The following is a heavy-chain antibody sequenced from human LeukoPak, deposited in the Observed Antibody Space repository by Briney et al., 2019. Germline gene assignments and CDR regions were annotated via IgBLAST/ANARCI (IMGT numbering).Heavy chain of an antibody. CDR2: INHSGST. CDR3: ARAPALDI. V-gene: IGHV4-34*01. J-gene: IGHJ3*02. CDR1: GGSFSGYY. Sequence: SETLSLTCAVYGGSFSGYYWNWIRQPPGKGLEWTGEINHSGSTNYNPSLKSRVTISVDTSKNQFSLKLSSVTAADTAVYYCARAPALDIWGQGTMVTVSS.